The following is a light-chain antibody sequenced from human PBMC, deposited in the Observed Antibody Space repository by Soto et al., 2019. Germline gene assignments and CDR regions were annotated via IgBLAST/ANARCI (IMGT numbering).Light chain of an antibody. CDR2: LEGSGSY. CDR1: SGHSSYI. Sequence: QSVLTQSSSASASLGPSVTLTCTLSSGHSSYIIAWHQQQPGKAPRYLMKLEGSGSYNKGSGVPDRFSGSSSGADRYLTISNLQFEDEADYYCETWDSNTRVFGGGTKVTVL. V-gene: IGLV4-60*02. J-gene: IGLJ2*01. CDR3: ETWDSNTRV.